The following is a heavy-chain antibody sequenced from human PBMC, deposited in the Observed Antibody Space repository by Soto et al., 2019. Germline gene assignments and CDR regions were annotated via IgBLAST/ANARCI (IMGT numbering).Heavy chain of an antibody. CDR3: ARDWGAVTGDYFDY. Sequence: QVQLTESGGGLVKPGGSLRLCCAASGFTFSALYMSWIRQAPGKGLEWISCIGSGGDKKIYAESVRGRFTISRDNAKNSLYLQMNSLRAEDTAVYYCARDWGAVTGDYFDYWGQGTLVTVSS. CDR1: GFTFSALY. V-gene: IGHV3-11*01. CDR2: IGSGGDKK. J-gene: IGHJ4*02. D-gene: IGHD6-19*01.